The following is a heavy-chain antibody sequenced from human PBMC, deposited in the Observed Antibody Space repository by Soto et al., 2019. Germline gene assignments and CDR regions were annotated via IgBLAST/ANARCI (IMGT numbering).Heavy chain of an antibody. CDR3: WLKEGYYASGSYFGLAY. J-gene: IGHJ4*02. D-gene: IGHD3-10*01. Sequence: QVQLVESGGGLVKPGGSLRLSCAASGFTFSDYYMSWVRQAPGKGLEWLSYISSSGNTIYYADSVKGRFTISRDNAKNSLYLQMNSLRAEDTALYYCWLKEGYYASGSYFGLAYWGQGTLVTVSS. CDR2: ISSSGNTI. V-gene: IGHV3-11*01. CDR1: GFTFSDYY.